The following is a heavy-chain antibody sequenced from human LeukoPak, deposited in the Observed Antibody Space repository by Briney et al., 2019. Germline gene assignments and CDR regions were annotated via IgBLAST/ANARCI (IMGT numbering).Heavy chain of an antibody. J-gene: IGHJ4*02. V-gene: IGHV3-48*04. CDR2: ISSSSSTI. Sequence: QPGGSLRLSCAASGFTFSSYSMNWVRQAPGRGPEWVSYISSSSSTIYYADSVKGRFTISRDNAKNSLYLQMNSLRAEDTAVYYCARDSSRAVYDSSGYYVYWGQGTLVTVSS. CDR3: ARDSSRAVYDSSGYYVY. D-gene: IGHD3-22*01. CDR1: GFTFSSYS.